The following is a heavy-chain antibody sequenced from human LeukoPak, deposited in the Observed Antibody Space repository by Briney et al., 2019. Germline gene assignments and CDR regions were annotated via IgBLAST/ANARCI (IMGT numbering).Heavy chain of an antibody. CDR2: INPNSGVT. CDR1: GYSFTGYY. V-gene: IGHV1-2*04. Sequence: GASVKVSCKASGYSFTGYYIHWVRQAPGQGLEWMGWINPNSGVTNYAQKFQGWVTMTRDTAITSVYVELNRLRSDDTAVYYCARDGDNYFDNWGQGSLVTISS. CDR3: ARDGDNYFDN. D-gene: IGHD7-27*01. J-gene: IGHJ4*02.